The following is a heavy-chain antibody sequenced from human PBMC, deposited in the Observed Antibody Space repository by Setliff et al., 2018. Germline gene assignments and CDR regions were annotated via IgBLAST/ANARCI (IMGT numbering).Heavy chain of an antibody. Sequence: SETLSLTCSVSGGSISPYFWSWIRQPPGKGLEWIGYIYHNGNTNFNPSLKTQVTMSVDTSKNQFALNLTSVTAADTAVYYCVRDRTAYSYGLDVWGQGTTVTVSS. CDR2: IYHNGNT. CDR3: VRDRTAYSYGLDV. J-gene: IGHJ6*02. D-gene: IGHD5-18*01. V-gene: IGHV4-59*01. CDR1: GGSISPYF.